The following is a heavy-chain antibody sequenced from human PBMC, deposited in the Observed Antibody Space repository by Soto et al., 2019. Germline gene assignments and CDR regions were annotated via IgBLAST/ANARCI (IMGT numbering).Heavy chain of an antibody. V-gene: IGHV4-31*03. CDR2: IYYSGST. Sequence: QVQLQESGPGLVKPSQTLSLTCTVSGGSISSGGYYWSWIRQHPGKGLEWIGYIYYSGSTYYNPSLKSRVTISVDTSKNQFSLKLSSVTAADTAVYYCAATRAVTDVAEYCQHWGQGTLVTVSS. D-gene: IGHD6-19*01. J-gene: IGHJ1*01. CDR3: AATRAVTDVAEYCQH. CDR1: GGSISSGGYY.